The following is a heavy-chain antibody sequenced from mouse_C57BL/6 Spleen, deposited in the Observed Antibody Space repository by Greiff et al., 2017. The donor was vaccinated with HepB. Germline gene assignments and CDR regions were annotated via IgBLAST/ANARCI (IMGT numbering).Heavy chain of an antibody. D-gene: IGHD1-1*01. CDR2: IHPNSGST. CDR3: ARGGVTTVASMDY. Sequence: VKLQQPGAELVKPGASVKLSCKASGYTFTSYWMHWVKQRPGQGLEWIGMIHPNSGSTNYNEKFKSKATLTVDKSSSTAYMQLSSLTSEDSSVYYCARGGVTTVASMDYWGQGTSVTVSS. V-gene: IGHV1-64*01. CDR1: GYTFTSYW. J-gene: IGHJ4*01.